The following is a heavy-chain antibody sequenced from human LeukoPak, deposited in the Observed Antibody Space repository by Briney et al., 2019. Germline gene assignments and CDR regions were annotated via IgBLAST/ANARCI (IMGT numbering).Heavy chain of an antibody. CDR1: GGSFSGYY. CDR3: ASPMLVGY. J-gene: IGHJ4*02. D-gene: IGHD2-8*01. V-gene: IGHV4-34*01. Sequence: PSETLSLTCAVYGGSFSGYYWSWIRQPPGKGLEWIGSIYYSGSTYYNPSLKSRVTISVDTSKNQFSLKLSSVTAADTAVYYCASPMLVGYWGQGTLVTVSS. CDR2: IYYSGST.